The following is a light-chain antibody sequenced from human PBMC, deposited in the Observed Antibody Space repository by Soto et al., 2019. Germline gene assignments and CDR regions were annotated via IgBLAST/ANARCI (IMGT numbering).Light chain of an antibody. Sequence: DIQLTQSPSFLSASVGDRVSITCRASQGISSYLAWYQQKPGKVPKLLLYAASTLQSGVPSRFSGSGSGTEFTLTISSLQPEDFATYYCHQLNSYPLTFGGGTKVAIK. CDR2: AAS. CDR1: QGISSY. V-gene: IGKV1-9*01. CDR3: HQLNSYPLT. J-gene: IGKJ4*01.